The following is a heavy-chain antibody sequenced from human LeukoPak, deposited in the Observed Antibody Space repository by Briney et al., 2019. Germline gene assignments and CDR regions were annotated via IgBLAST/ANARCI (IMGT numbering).Heavy chain of an antibody. CDR3: AKDRARYSSDWQSLTFDY. V-gene: IGHV3-23*01. CDR1: GFTFSSYA. Sequence: GGSLRLSCAATGFTFSSYAMSWVRQAPGKGLEWVSVISGSGGSTYYADSVKGRFTISRDNSKNTLYLQMNSLRAEDTAVYYCAKDRARYSSDWQSLTFDYWGQGTLVTVSS. J-gene: IGHJ4*02. CDR2: ISGSGGST. D-gene: IGHD6-19*01.